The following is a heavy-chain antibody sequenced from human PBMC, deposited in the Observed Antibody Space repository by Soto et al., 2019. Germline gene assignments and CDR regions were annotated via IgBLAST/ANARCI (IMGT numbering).Heavy chain of an antibody. V-gene: IGHV3-33*03. CDR2: IKSDGTTA. Sequence: QVKLVESGGGVVQPGRSRRLSCVTPGFTFRSYGMHWVRQSPGKGLEWVAVIKSDGTTADYIESVKGRFVISRDNSKKTVYLQMNNLRPEDTGIYYCAKPRSSLEWPPFDPWGQGTLVTVSS. CDR3: AKPRSSLEWPPFDP. J-gene: IGHJ5*02. D-gene: IGHD3-3*01. CDR1: GFTFRSYG.